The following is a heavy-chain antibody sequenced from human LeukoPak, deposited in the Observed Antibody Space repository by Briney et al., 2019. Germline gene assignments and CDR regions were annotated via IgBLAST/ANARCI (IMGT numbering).Heavy chain of an antibody. V-gene: IGHV5-51*01. CDR2: IYPGDSDT. CDR3: AAGDVLHYDFWSGYLTPVDY. D-gene: IGHD3-3*01. Sequence: GESLKISCKGSGYSFTSYWIGWVRQMPGKGLEWMGIIYPGDSDTRYSPSFQGQVTISADKSISTAYLQWSSLKASDTAMYYCAAGDVLHYDFWSGYLTPVDYWGQGTLVTVSS. J-gene: IGHJ4*02. CDR1: GYSFTSYW.